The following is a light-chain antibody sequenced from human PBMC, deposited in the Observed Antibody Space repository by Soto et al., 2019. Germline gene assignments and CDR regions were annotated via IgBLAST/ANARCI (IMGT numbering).Light chain of an antibody. CDR3: QQYDKWPLT. J-gene: IGKJ4*01. V-gene: IGKV3-15*01. Sequence: EIVMTQSPATLSVSRGERATFSYRASQSVSNKLAWCQQKPGQAPRLLIYGASTRATGIPARFSGSGSGTEFTLTISSLQSEDFEVYYGQQYDKWPLTFGGGAKVEIQ. CDR1: QSVSNK. CDR2: GAS.